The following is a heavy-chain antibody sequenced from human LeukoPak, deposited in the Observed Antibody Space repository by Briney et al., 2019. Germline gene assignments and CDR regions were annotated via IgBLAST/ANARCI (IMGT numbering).Heavy chain of an antibody. CDR3: ARDPPYYYDSSGYSDAFDI. Sequence: PSETLSLTCTVSGGSISSSSYYWGWIRQPPGKGLEWIGSIYYSGSTYYNPSLKSRVTISVDTSKNQFSLKLSSVTAADTAVYYCARDPPYYYDSSGYSDAFDIWGQGTMVTVSS. J-gene: IGHJ3*02. D-gene: IGHD3-22*01. CDR1: GGSISSSSYY. CDR2: IYYSGST. V-gene: IGHV4-39*07.